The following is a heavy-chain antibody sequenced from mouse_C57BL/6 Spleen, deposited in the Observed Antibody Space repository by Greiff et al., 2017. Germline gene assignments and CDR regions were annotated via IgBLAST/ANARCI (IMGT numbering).Heavy chain of an antibody. CDR1: GFTFSDYG. CDR2: ISSGSSTI. CDR3: ARRLRVGQDYAMDY. D-gene: IGHD2-4*01. J-gene: IGHJ4*01. Sequence: EVKLVESGGGLVKPGGSLKLSCAASGFTFSDYGMHWVRQAPEKGLEWVAYISSGSSTIYYADTVKGRFTISRDNAKNTLFLQMTSLGSEDTARYYYARRLRVGQDYAMDYWGQGTSVTVSS. V-gene: IGHV5-17*01.